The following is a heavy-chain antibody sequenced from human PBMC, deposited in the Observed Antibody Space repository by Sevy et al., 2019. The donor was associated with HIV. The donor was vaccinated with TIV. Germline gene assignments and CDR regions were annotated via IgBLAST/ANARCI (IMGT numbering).Heavy chain of an antibody. J-gene: IGHJ4*02. D-gene: IGHD2-8*02. CDR2: ISYDGSNK. CDR3: ARDRLGLATGGPDY. Sequence: GESLKISCAASGFTFSSYAMHWVRQAPGKGLEWVAVISYDGSNKYYADSVKGRFTISRDNSKNTLYLQMNSLRAEDTAVYYCARDRLGLATGGPDYWGQGTLVTVSS. CDR1: GFTFSSYA. V-gene: IGHV3-30-3*01.